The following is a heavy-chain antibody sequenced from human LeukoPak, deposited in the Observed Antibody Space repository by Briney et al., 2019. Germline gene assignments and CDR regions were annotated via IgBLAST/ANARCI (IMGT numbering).Heavy chain of an antibody. CDR1: GFXFSSYW. Sequence: GGSLRLSCAASGFXFSSYWMDWVRQAPGKGLEWVANIKQDGSEKYYVDSVKGRFTISRDNAKNSLYLQMNSLRVEDTAVYYCARDKYGAYFDSWGQGTLVTVSS. J-gene: IGHJ4*02. CDR2: IKQDGSEK. CDR3: ARDKYGAYFDS. D-gene: IGHD4-17*01. V-gene: IGHV3-7*04.